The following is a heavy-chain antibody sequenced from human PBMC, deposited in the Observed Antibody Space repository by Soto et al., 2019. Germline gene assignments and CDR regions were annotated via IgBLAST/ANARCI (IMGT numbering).Heavy chain of an antibody. Sequence: SETLSLTCTVSGGSITNSNWWSWVRLPPAKGLEWIGDIYHAGSTKYNPSLGRRVTISVDTSNNQLALTLTSVTAADTAVYFCPRGPPIVGNTTPLDSWGEGTLVTVSS. V-gene: IGHV4-4*02. CDR2: IYHAGST. CDR1: GGSITNSNW. D-gene: IGHD1-26*01. CDR3: PRGPPIVGNTTPLDS. J-gene: IGHJ4*02.